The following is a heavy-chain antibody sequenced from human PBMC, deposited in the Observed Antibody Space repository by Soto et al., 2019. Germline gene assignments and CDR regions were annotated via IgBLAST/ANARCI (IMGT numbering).Heavy chain of an antibody. D-gene: IGHD5-18*01. CDR2: IYPGDSDT. Sequence: GEALKISCKGSGYSFTTYWIGWVRQMPGTGLDWMGIIYPGDSDTKYSPSFQGQVTISVDKSINTAYLQWSSLKASDTATYYCARVDTAKVYYYGMDVWGQGTSVTSP. CDR1: GYSFTTYW. J-gene: IGHJ6*02. CDR3: ARVDTAKVYYYGMDV. V-gene: IGHV5-51*01.